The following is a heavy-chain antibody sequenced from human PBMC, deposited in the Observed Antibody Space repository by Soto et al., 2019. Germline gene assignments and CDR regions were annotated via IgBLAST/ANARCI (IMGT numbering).Heavy chain of an antibody. CDR1: GGSFSGYY. J-gene: IGHJ4*02. Sequence: TLSLTCAVYGGSFSGYYWSWIRQPPGKGLEWIGEINHSGSTNYNPSLKSRVTISVDTSKNQFSLKLSSVTAADTAVYYCARGRDYYDSSGYYYYYFDYWGQGTLVTVSS. CDR3: ARGRDYYDSSGYYYYYFDY. V-gene: IGHV4-34*01. D-gene: IGHD3-22*01. CDR2: INHSGST.